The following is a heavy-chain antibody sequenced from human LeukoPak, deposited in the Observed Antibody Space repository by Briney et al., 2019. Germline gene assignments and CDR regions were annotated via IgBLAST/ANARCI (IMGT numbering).Heavy chain of an antibody. D-gene: IGHD3-9*01. CDR2: INHSGST. J-gene: IGHJ6*04. CDR3: ARARPILTGPYYYYGMDV. CDR1: GGSFSGNY. V-gene: IGHV4-34*01. Sequence: PSETLSLTCAVYGGSFSGNYWSWIRQPPGKGLEWIGEINHSGSTNYNPSLKSRVTISVDTSKYQFSLKLSSVTAAGTAVYYCARARPILTGPYYYYGMDVWGKGTTVTVSS.